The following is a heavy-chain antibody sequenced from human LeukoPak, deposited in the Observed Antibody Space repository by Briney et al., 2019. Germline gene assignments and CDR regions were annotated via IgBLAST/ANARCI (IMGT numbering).Heavy chain of an antibody. CDR1: GNYW. CDR2: VNSDGSWT. Sequence: GGSLRLSCAASGNYWMHWVRQAPGKGLVWVSHVNSDGSWTSYADSVKGRFTISKDNAKNTVYLQMNNLRAEDTAVYYCVSFYETYWGRGTLVTVSS. V-gene: IGHV3-74*01. CDR3: VSFYETY. D-gene: IGHD2/OR15-2a*01. J-gene: IGHJ4*02.